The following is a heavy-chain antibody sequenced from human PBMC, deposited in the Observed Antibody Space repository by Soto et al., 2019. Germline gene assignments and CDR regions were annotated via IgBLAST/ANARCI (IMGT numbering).Heavy chain of an antibody. V-gene: IGHV3-30*18. D-gene: IGHD3-10*01. CDR2: ISYDGSNK. J-gene: IGHJ6*02. CDR1: GFTFSSYG. CDR3: AKWGMSVRGGMDV. Sequence: ESGGGVVQPGRSLRLSCAASGFTFSSYGMHWVRQAPGKGLEWVAVISYDGSNKYYADSVKGRFTISRDNSKNTLYLQMNSLRAEDTAVYYCAKWGMSVRGGMDVWGQGTTVTVSS.